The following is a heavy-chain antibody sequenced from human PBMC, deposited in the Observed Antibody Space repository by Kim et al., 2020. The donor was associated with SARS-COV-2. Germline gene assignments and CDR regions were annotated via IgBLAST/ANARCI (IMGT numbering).Heavy chain of an antibody. CDR2: IIPIFGTA. J-gene: IGHJ6*02. CDR3: ARSQDPRYSYGPGGMDV. D-gene: IGHD5-18*01. V-gene: IGHV1-69*13. Sequence: SVKVSCKASGGTFSSYAISWVRQAPGQGLEWMGGIIPIFGTANYAQKFQGRVTITADESTSTAYMELSSLRSEDTAVYYCARSQDPRYSYGPGGMDVWGQGTTVTVSS. CDR1: GGTFSSYA.